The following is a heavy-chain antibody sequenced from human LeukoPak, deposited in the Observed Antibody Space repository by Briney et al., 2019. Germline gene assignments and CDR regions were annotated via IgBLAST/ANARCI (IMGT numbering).Heavy chain of an antibody. Sequence: GGSLRLSCAASGFTFSSYAMHWVRQAPGKGLEWVAVISYDGSNKYYADSVKGRFTISRDNSKNTRYLQMNGLRAEDTAVYYCARDLREGRFLEWLPSPTYYYYGMDVWGQGTTVTVSS. D-gene: IGHD3-3*01. V-gene: IGHV3-30-3*01. CDR1: GFTFSSYA. CDR3: ARDLREGRFLEWLPSPTYYYYGMDV. J-gene: IGHJ6*02. CDR2: ISYDGSNK.